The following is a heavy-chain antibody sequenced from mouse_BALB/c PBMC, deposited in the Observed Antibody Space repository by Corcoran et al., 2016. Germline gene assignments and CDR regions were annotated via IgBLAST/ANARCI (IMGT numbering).Heavy chain of an antibody. CDR3: ARRGTGTRGYYFDY. V-gene: IGHV1-18*01. J-gene: IGHJ2*01. Sequence: EVLLQQSGPELVKPGASVKIPCKASGYTFTDYNMDWVKQSHGKSLEWIGDINPNNGGTIYNQKFKGKATLTVDKSSSTAYMELRSLTSEDTAVYYCARRGTGTRGYYFDYWGQGTTLTVSS. CDR2: INPNNGGT. CDR1: GYTFTDYN. D-gene: IGHD4-1*01.